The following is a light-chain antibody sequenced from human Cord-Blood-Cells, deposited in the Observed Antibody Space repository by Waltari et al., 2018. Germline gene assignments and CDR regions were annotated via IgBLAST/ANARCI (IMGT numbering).Light chain of an antibody. V-gene: IGKV1-39*01. CDR1: QSISSY. CDR3: QQSYSTPPWT. J-gene: IGKJ1*01. CDR2: AAS. Sequence: DIQMTQSPSSLSASVGDRVTITCRASQSISSYLNWYQQKPGKAPNLLIYAASSLQSGXXXXXXGSVSXTHFSLTISSLQPEDFATYYCQQSYSTPPWTFGQGTKVEIK.